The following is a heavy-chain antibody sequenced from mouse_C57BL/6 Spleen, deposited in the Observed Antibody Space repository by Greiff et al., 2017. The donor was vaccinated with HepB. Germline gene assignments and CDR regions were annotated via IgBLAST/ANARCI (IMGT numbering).Heavy chain of an antibody. Sequence: QVQPAESGPGPVAPLPSLSITCTVSGFPFTSHAISRGRQPPGKGLEWLGVIWTGGGTNYNSALKSRLSISKDKSKSQVFLKMNSLQTDDTARYYCARNLCGYGYEGVAYWGQGTLVTVSA. CDR3: ARNLCGYGYEGVAY. CDR2: IWTGGGT. J-gene: IGHJ3*01. V-gene: IGHV2-9-1*01. CDR1: GFPFTSHA. D-gene: IGHD2-2*01.